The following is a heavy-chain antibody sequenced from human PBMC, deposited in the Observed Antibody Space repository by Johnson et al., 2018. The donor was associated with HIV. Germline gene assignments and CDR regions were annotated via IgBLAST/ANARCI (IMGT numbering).Heavy chain of an antibody. D-gene: IGHD5-24*01. J-gene: IGHJ3*02. CDR3: TTALRGTVTRDGYILDAFDI. V-gene: IGHV3-15*01. CDR2: IRSKTDGGTA. Sequence: MQLVESGGGVVQPGGSLRLSCAASGFTFRNAWMSWVRQAPGKGVEWVGRIRSKTDGGTADYVAPVKGRFTVSRDDSKNTLYLQMNSLKTEDTAVYYCTTALRGTVTRDGYILDAFDIWGQGTMVTVSS. CDR1: GFTFRNAW.